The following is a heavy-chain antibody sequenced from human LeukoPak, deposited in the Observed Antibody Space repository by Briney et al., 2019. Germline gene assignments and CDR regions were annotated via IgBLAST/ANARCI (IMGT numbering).Heavy chain of an antibody. V-gene: IGHV3-48*01. Sequence: GGSLRLSCAASGFTFSTYSMKWVRQAPGKGLERVSYISDSGAMYYADSVRGRFTISRENAQNSLFLQMNSLRAEDTAVYYCARDGGYRGYDADCWGQGTLVTVSS. D-gene: IGHD5-12*01. J-gene: IGHJ4*02. CDR3: ARDGGYRGYDADC. CDR1: GFTFSTYS. CDR2: ISDSGAM.